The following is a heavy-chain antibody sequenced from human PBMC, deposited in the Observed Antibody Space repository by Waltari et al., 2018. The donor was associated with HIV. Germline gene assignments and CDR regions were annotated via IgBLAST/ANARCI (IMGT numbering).Heavy chain of an antibody. J-gene: IGHJ4*02. CDR1: GGSISGSRYY. V-gene: IGHV4-39*01. CDR3: ARRGYCSSIGCYRPRYFDY. CDR2: IYYRGST. D-gene: IGHD2-2*01. Sequence: LQLQESGPGLVKPSETLSLTCTVSGGSISGSRYYWGWIRQPPGKGLELIGNIYYRGSTYYNPSLKSRVTISVDTSKNQFSLKLSSVTAADTAVYYCARRGYCSSIGCYRPRYFDYWGQGTLVTVSS.